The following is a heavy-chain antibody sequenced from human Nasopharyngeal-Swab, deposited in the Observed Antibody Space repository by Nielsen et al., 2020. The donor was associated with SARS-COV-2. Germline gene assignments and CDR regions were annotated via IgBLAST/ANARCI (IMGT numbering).Heavy chain of an antibody. CDR3: ARHLAVAGDFDY. V-gene: IGHV4-59*08. D-gene: IGHD6-19*01. CDR1: GGSISSYY. Sequence: SETLSLTCTVSGGSISSYYWGWIRQPPGKGLEWIGYIYYSGSTNYNPSLKSRVTISVDTSKNQFSLKLSSVTAADTAVYYCARHLAVAGDFDYWGQGTLVTVSS. CDR2: IYYSGST. J-gene: IGHJ4*02.